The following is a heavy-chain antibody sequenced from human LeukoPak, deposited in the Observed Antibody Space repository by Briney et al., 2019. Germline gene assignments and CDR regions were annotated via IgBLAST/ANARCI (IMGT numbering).Heavy chain of an antibody. CDR3: AREFADS. CDR2: ISSTSSHK. CDR1: GFTLRRYA. Sequence: PGGSLRLSCALSGFTLRRYAISWVRQAPGKGLEWVSSISSTSSHKYYTDSVKGRFTVSRDNAKNSLYLQMTSLRAEDTAVYYCAREFADSWGQGTLVIVSS. J-gene: IGHJ4*02. V-gene: IGHV3-21*01.